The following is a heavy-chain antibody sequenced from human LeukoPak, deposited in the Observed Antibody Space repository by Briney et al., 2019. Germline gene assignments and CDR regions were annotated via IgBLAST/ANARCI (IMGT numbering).Heavy chain of an antibody. CDR1: GGSISSYY. J-gene: IGHJ4*02. CDR2: IHYSGST. V-gene: IGHV4-59*08. CDR3: ARVNYFWSGYYTSAYYFDY. D-gene: IGHD3-3*01. Sequence: SETLSLTCTVSGGSISSYYWSWIRQPPGKGLEWIGYIHYSGSTNYNPSLESRVTISVDTSKNQFSLKLSSVTAADTAVYYCARVNYFWSGYYTSAYYFDYWGQGTLVTVSS.